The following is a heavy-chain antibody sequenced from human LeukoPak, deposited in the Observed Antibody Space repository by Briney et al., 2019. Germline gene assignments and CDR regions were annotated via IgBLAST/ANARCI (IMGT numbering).Heavy chain of an antibody. V-gene: IGHV4-61*02. D-gene: IGHD5-12*01. J-gene: IGHJ3*02. CDR2: IYTSGST. CDR3: ARDLLHRGYAFDI. Sequence: SETLSLTCTVSGGSISSGSFYWSWIRQPAGKGLEWIGRIYTSGSTYYNPSLKSRVTISVDTSKNQFSLKLSSVTAADTAVYYCARDLLHRGYAFDIWGQGTMVTVSS. CDR1: GGSISSGSFY.